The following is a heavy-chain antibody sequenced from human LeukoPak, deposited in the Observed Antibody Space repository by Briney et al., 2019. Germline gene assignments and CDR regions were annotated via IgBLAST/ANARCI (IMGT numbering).Heavy chain of an antibody. Sequence: GGSLRLSCAASGFTFSGHWMHWVRQAPGKGLVWVSRINSDGSSTTYADSVKGRFTTSRDNAKNTLYLQMNSLRAEDTAVYYCARGPAANSGNYYVGDYWGQGTLVTVSS. CDR3: ARGPAANSGNYYVGDY. CDR2: INSDGSST. D-gene: IGHD1-26*01. V-gene: IGHV3-74*01. J-gene: IGHJ4*02. CDR1: GFTFSGHW.